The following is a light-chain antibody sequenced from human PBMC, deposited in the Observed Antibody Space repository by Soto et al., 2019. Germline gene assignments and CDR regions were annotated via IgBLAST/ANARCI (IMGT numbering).Light chain of an antibody. Sequence: QSALTQPPSVSGAPGQRVTISCTGSSSNIGAGYDVHWYQQLPGTAPKLLIYGNSNRPSGVPDRFSGSKSGTPAPLAITGLQAEDEADYYCQSYDSSLREVFGTGTKVTVL. CDR3: QSYDSSLREV. CDR1: SSNIGAGYD. J-gene: IGLJ1*01. V-gene: IGLV1-40*01. CDR2: GNS.